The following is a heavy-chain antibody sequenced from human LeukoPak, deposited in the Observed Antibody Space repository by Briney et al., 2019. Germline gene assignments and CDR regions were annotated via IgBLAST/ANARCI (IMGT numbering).Heavy chain of an antibody. CDR1: GFTFSSYA. Sequence: GGSLRLSCAASGFTFSSYAMHWVRQAPGKGLEWVAVISYDGSNKYYADSVKGRFTISRDNSKNTLYLQMNSLRAEDTAVYYCAREGRFSVAGYYYYYGMDVWGQGTTVTVSS. J-gene: IGHJ6*02. CDR3: AREGRFSVAGYYYYYGMDV. V-gene: IGHV3-30-3*01. D-gene: IGHD6-19*01. CDR2: ISYDGSNK.